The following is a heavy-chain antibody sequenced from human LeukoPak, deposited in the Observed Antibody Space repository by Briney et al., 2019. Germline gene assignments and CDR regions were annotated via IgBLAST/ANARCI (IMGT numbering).Heavy chain of an antibody. Sequence: ASVTVSCKASGYTFTSYYMHWVRQAPGQGLEWMGIINPSGGSTSYAQKFQGRVTMTRDTSTSTVYMELSSLRSEDTAVYYCARDTYCSGGSCYSSYFDYWGQGTLVTVSS. D-gene: IGHD2-15*01. J-gene: IGHJ4*02. V-gene: IGHV1-46*01. CDR3: ARDTYCSGGSCYSSYFDY. CDR2: INPSGGST. CDR1: GYTFTSYY.